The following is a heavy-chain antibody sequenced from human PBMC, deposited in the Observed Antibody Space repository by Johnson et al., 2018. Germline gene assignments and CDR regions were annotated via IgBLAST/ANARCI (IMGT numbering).Heavy chain of an antibody. V-gene: IGHV3-30*18. CDR3: AKEKSPHYGMDV. J-gene: IGHJ6*02. Sequence: QLVESGGCVVHPGRSLRLSCAASGFTFSSYGMHWVRQAPGKGLEWAAVISYDGTNTYYEDSGKVRFTISRENSKKTLYLQMNSLRDDDTGVYYFAKEKSPHYGMDVWGQGTTVTVSS. CDR2: ISYDGTNT. CDR1: GFTFSSYG.